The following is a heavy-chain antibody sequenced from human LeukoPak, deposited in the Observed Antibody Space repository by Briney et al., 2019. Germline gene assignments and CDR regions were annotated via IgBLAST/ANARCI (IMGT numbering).Heavy chain of an antibody. V-gene: IGHV4-30-2*01. D-gene: IGHD3-22*01. CDR1: GGSTSSGGYS. Sequence: SQTLSLTCAVSGGSTSSGGYSWSWIRQPPGKGLEWIGYIYHSGSTYYNPSLKSRVTISVDRSKNQFSLKLSSVTAADTAVYYCARGPPPYYYDSSGTGAFDIWGQGTMVTVSS. CDR2: IYHSGST. CDR3: ARGPPPYYYDSSGTGAFDI. J-gene: IGHJ3*02.